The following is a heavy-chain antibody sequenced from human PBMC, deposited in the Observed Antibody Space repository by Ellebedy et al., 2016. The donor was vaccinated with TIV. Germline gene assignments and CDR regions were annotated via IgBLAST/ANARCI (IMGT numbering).Heavy chain of an antibody. CDR1: GGSFSDYY. V-gene: IGHV4-59*01. CDR2: IYDSGNT. D-gene: IGHD3-3*01. J-gene: IGHJ4*02. CDR3: ARLWSGYSGYYFDF. Sequence: MPSETLSLTCAVYGGSFSDYYWSWIRQPPGKGLEWIGYIYDSGNTNYNPSLKSRVTMSVDTSKNQFFLNLSSVTAADTGVYDCARLWSGYSGYYFDFWGQGALVTVSS.